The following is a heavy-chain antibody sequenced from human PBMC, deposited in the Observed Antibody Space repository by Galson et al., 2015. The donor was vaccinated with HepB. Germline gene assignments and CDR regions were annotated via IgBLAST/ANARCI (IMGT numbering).Heavy chain of an antibody. CDR3: AKDIWHHSLKGSGYANYGPFDY. V-gene: IGHV3-23*01. CDR2: ISGSGGST. D-gene: IGHD3-22*01. J-gene: IGHJ4*02. CDR1: GFTFSSYA. Sequence: SLRLSCAASGFTFSSYAMSWVRQAPRKGLEWVSAISGSGGSTYYADSVKGRFTISRDNSKNTLYLQMNSLRAEDTAVYYCAKDIWHHSLKGSGYANYGPFDYWGQGTLVTVSS.